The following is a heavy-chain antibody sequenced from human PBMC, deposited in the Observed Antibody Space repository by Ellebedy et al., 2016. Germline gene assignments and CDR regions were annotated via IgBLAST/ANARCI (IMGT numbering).Heavy chain of an antibody. CDR1: GFTFSSYA. V-gene: IGHV3-23*01. CDR2: ISGSGGST. CDR3: AKDRSYRPDYGDELGIWPNWFDP. Sequence: GESLKISXAASGFTFSSYAMSWVRQAPGKGLEWVSAISGSGGSTYYADSVKGRFTISRDNSKNTLYLQMNSLRAEDTAVYYCAKDRSYRPDYGDELGIWPNWFDPWGQGTLVTVSS. D-gene: IGHD4-17*01. J-gene: IGHJ5*02.